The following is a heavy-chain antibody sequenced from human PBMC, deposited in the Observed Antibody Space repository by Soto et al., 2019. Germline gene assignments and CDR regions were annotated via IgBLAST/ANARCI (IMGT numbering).Heavy chain of an antibody. CDR2: IIPIFGTA. D-gene: IGHD3-16*01. V-gene: IGHV1-69*01. J-gene: IGHJ6*02. CDR1: GGTFSSYA. Sequence: QVQLVQSGAEVKKPGSSVKVSCKASGGTFSSYAISWVRQAPGQGLEWMGGIIPIFGTANYAQKFQGRVTITAYESKSTADMELSSLRSDDTAVYYCARTVMITFGGVILSLMDVWGQGTTVTGSS. CDR3: ARTVMITFGGVILSLMDV.